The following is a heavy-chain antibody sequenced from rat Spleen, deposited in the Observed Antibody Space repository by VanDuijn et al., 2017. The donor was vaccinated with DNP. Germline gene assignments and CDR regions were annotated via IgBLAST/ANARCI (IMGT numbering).Heavy chain of an antibody. D-gene: IGHD1-12*01. CDR3: ARHDYDRPNDFYGMDV. J-gene: IGHJ4*01. Sequence: EVQLVESGGGLVQPGRSLKLSCVASGFTFSDHNMAWVRQAPKKGLEWVATISFDGRSTFYRDSVRGRVTISKENAKSVLFLEMGSLRSEDTATYYGARHDYDRPNDFYGMDVWGQGTSVIVSS. CDR2: ISFDGRST. CDR1: GFTFSDHN. V-gene: IGHV5-7*01.